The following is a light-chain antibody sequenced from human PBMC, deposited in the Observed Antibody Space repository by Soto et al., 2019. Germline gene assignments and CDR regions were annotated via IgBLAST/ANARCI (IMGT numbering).Light chain of an antibody. CDR1: SSDVGSYNL. J-gene: IGLJ1*01. CDR2: EGS. V-gene: IGLV2-23*01. CDR3: CSYAGSSTPDV. Sequence: SALTQPASVSGSPGQSITISCTGTSSDVGSYNLVSWYQQHPGKAPKLMIYEGSKRPSGVSNRFSGSKSGNTASLTISGLQAEDEADYYCCSYAGSSTPDVFGTGTKVTVL.